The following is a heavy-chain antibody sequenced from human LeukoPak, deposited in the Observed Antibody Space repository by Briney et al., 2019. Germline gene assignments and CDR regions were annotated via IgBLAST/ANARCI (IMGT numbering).Heavy chain of an antibody. CDR3: ARDQIWFDP. CDR2: ISSSNTAI. V-gene: IGHV3-11*04. CDR1: GFTFSDYY. J-gene: IGHJ5*02. Sequence: GGSLRLSCAASGFTFSDYYMSWIRQAPGKGLEWVSYISSSNTAIYYADSVKGRFTISRDNTKNSLYLQMNSLRAEDTAVYYCARDQIWFDPWGQGTLVTVSS.